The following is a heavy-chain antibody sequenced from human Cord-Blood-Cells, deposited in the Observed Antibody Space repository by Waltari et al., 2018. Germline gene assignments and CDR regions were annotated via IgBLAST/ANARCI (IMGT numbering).Heavy chain of an antibody. CDR1: GYTCHSND. Sequence: QVQLVQSGAGVKKPGASVKVSCNASGYTCHSNDIKWVRQATGQGLEWMGWMNPNSGNTGYAQKFQGRVTMTRNTSISTAYMELSSLRSEDTAVYYCARGGYSGYDFDYWGQGTLVTVSS. D-gene: IGHD5-12*01. V-gene: IGHV1-8*01. CDR2: MNPNSGNT. J-gene: IGHJ4*02. CDR3: ARGGYSGYDFDY.